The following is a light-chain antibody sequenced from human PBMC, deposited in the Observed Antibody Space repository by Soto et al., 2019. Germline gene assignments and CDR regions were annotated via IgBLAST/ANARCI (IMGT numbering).Light chain of an antibody. V-gene: IGKV3-20*01. J-gene: IGKJ1*01. CDR3: QQYGSSGT. CDR2: GAS. CDR1: QSVSNNY. Sequence: IGLTKSPGTLSLSTGERATLSCRASQSVSNNYLAWYQQKPGQAPRLLIYGASNRATGIPDRFSGSGSGTDFTLTISRLEPEDFAVYYCQQYGSSGTFGQGAKVDI.